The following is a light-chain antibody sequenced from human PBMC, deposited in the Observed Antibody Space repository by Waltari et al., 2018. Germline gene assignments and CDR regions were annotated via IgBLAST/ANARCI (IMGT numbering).Light chain of an antibody. J-gene: IGKJ5*01. CDR3: QQYGSSPPVT. V-gene: IGKV3-20*01. CDR2: GAS. CDR1: QSVSSSY. Sequence: EIVLTQSPGTLSLSQGERATISCRASQSVSSSYLAWYQQKPGQAPRLLIYGASSRATGIPDRFSGSGSGTDFTLTISRLEPEDFAVYYCQQYGSSPPVTFGQGTRLEIK.